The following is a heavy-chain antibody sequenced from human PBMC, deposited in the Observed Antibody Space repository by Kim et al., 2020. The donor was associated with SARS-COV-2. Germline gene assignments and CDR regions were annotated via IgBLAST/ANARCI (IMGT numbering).Heavy chain of an antibody. J-gene: IGHJ5*02. V-gene: IGHV4-34*01. CDR3: ARGACGSGWYGNKTWFDP. Sequence: KSRVTISVDTSKNQVYLKLSSVTAADTAVYYCARGACGSGWYGNKTWFDPWGQGTLVTVSS. D-gene: IGHD6-19*01.